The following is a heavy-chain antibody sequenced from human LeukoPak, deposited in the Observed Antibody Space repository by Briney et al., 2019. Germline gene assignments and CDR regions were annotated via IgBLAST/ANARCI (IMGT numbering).Heavy chain of an antibody. D-gene: IGHD6-13*01. Sequence: SETLSLTCAVSGGSISSRNWWSWVRQSPGKGLEWIGEIYHDGGTNYNPSLESRVTISVDTSKNHFSLKVTSMTAADTGIYYCSRSLPGAVGAADLWGQGTLVTVSS. CDR3: SRSLPGAVGAADL. V-gene: IGHV4-4*02. CDR2: IYHDGGT. CDR1: GGSISSRNW. J-gene: IGHJ5*02.